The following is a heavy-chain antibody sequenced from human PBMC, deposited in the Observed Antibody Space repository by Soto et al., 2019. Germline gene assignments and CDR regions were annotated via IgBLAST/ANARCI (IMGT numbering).Heavy chain of an antibody. CDR1: GYNFPRLN. V-gene: IGHV1-8*01. CDR3: SRAVGRAVTGLDR. J-gene: IGHJ5*02. Sequence: QERLVQSGAELRRPGASVKSSCRASGYNFPRLNVNWVRQASGQGPEWLGWRNPTNVNAAFARHSQGRLAMTRDLSTDTAYLELGCLSSVDTAIYYCSRAVGRAVTGLDRWGPGTVVTVS. CDR2: RNPTNVNA. D-gene: IGHD1-20*01.